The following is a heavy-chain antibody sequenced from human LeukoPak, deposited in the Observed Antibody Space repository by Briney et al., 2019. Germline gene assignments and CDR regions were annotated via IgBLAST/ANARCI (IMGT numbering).Heavy chain of an antibody. CDR2: IKQDGSEK. CDR3: ARVPRGGETY. Sequence: PGGSLRLSCAASGFTFGSDWMSWVRQAPGKGLEWVANIKQDGSEKYYVDSVKGRFTISRDNAKNSLYLQMNSLRAEDTAVYYCARVPRGGETYWGQGTLVTVSS. CDR1: GFTFGSDW. V-gene: IGHV3-7*01. J-gene: IGHJ4*02. D-gene: IGHD2-21*01.